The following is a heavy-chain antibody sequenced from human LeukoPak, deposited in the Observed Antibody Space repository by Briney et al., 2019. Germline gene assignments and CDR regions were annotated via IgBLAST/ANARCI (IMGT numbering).Heavy chain of an antibody. V-gene: IGHV3-30-3*01. CDR1: GFTFSSYA. CDR3: ARRWIPSSGYTLQRSEGHYYFDY. Sequence: PGGSLRLSCAASGFTFSSYAMHWVRQAPGKGLEWVAVISYDGSNKYYADSVKGRFTISRDNAKNTLYLQMNRLRAEDTAVYYCARRWIPSSGYTLQRSEGHYYFDYWGQGTLVTVSS. J-gene: IGHJ4*02. D-gene: IGHD3-22*01. CDR2: ISYDGSNK.